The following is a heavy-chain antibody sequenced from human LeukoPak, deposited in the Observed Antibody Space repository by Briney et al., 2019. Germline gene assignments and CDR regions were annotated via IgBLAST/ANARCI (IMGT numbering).Heavy chain of an antibody. J-gene: IGHJ4*02. V-gene: IGHV3-23*01. CDR3: AKTPQYSSGWYYFDY. CDR2: VSGSGGST. D-gene: IGHD6-19*01. CDR1: GFTFSSYA. Sequence: GGSLRLSCAPSGFTFSSYAMSWVRQAPGKGLEWVSAVSGSGGSTYYADSVKGRFTISRDNSKNTLYLQMNSLRAEDTAVYYCAKTPQYSSGWYYFDYWGQGTLVTVSS.